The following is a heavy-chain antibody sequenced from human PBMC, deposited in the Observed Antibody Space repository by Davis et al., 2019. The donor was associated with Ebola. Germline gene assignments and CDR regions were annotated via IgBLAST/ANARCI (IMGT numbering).Heavy chain of an antibody. V-gene: IGHV3-23*01. CDR3: AKITPMVTYAFDI. CDR1: GFTFTSYA. J-gene: IGHJ3*02. Sequence: GESLKISCAASGFTFTSYAMTWVRQAPGKGLEWVSTISGSGGYTYYADSVKGRFTISRDNSKNTLYLQMNTLRAEDTALYYCAKITPMVTYAFDIWGQGTMVTVSS. CDR2: ISGSGGYT. D-gene: IGHD5-18*01.